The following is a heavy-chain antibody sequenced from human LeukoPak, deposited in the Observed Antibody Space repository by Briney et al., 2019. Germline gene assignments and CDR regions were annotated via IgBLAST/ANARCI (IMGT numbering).Heavy chain of an antibody. J-gene: IGHJ5*02. CDR3: ARDQRAVARFDP. V-gene: IGHV1-2*02. Sequence: VSVKVSCKASGYTFTGYYMHWVRQAPGQGLEWMGWINPNSGGTNYAQKFQGRVTMTRDTSISTAYMELSRLRSDDTAVYYCARDQRAVARFDPWGQGTLVTVSS. CDR1: GYTFTGYY. D-gene: IGHD6-19*01. CDR2: INPNSGGT.